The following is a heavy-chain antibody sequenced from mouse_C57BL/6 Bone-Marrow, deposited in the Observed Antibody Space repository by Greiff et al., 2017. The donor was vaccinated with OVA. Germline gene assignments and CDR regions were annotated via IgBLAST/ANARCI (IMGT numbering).Heavy chain of an antibody. J-gene: IGHJ4*01. V-gene: IGHV1-7*01. D-gene: IGHD1-1*01. CDR3: ARPYGSSPHAMDY. CDR1: GYTFTSYW. Sequence: QVQLQQSGAELAKPGASVKLSCKASGYTFTSYWMHWVKQRPGQGLEWIGYINPSSGYTKYNQKFKDKATLTADKSSSTAYMQLSSLTYEDSAVXYCARPYGSSPHAMDYWGQGTSVTVSS. CDR2: INPSSGYT.